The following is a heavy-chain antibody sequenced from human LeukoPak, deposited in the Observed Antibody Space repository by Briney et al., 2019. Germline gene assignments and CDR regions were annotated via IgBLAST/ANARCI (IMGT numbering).Heavy chain of an antibody. J-gene: IGHJ5*02. CDR1: GFTFSSYG. D-gene: IGHD3-10*01. CDR3: ARDRGPYVLLWFGELNWFDP. Sequence: PGRSLRPSCAASGFTFSSYGMHWVRQAPGKGLEWVAVIWYDGSNKYYADSVKGRFTISRDNSKNTLYLQMNSLRAEDTAVYYCARDRGPYVLLWFGELNWFDPWGQGTLVTVSS. V-gene: IGHV3-33*01. CDR2: IWYDGSNK.